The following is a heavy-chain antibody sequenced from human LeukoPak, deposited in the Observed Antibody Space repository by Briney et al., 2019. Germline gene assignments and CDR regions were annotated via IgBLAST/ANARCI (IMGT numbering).Heavy chain of an antibody. V-gene: IGHV3-66*04. J-gene: IGHJ6*02. CDR2: VYSGGST. CDR1: GFTVSSSY. CDR3: ARRYYSMDV. Sequence: GGSLRLSCAASGFTVSSSYMTWVRQAPGKGLEWVSVVYSGGSTYYADSVKGRFTISRDNSRNTLYLQMSSLRAEDTAVYYCARRYYSMDVWGPGTTVTVSS.